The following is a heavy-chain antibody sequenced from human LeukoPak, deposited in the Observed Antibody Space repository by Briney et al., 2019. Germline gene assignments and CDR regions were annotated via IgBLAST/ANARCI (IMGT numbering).Heavy chain of an antibody. V-gene: IGHV3-21*01. J-gene: IGHJ4*02. CDR1: GFTFSSYS. CDR2: ISSSSSYI. CDR3: ARDLGTGIDFDY. Sequence: PGGSLRLSCAASGFTFSSYSMNWVRQAPGKGLEWVSSISSSSSYIYYADSVKGRFTISRDNAKNSLYLQMNSLRAEDTAEYYCARDLGTGIDFDYWGQGTLVTVSS. D-gene: IGHD3-10*01.